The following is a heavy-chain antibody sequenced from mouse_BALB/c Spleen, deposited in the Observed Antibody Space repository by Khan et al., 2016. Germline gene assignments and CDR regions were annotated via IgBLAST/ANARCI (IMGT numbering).Heavy chain of an antibody. CDR2: VNPNNGDT. CDR1: GYSFTGYY. CDR3: ARDAMDY. V-gene: IGHV1-26*01. Sequence: VQLKQSGPDPVKPGASVKISCKASGYSFTGYYMYWVKQSHGKSLEWIGRVNPNNGDTSSNQKFKGKAILTVDKSSSTAYMELRSLTSEDSAVYYCARDAMDYWGQGTSLTVSS. J-gene: IGHJ4*01.